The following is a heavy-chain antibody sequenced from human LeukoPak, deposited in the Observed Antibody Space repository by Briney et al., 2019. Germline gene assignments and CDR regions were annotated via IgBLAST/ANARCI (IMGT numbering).Heavy chain of an antibody. CDR1: GFTFNTYG. J-gene: IGHJ4*02. CDR3: ARGGVDHYGSGTYYLMYYFDH. Sequence: GGSLRLSCAASGFTFNTYGMSWVRQAPGKGLEWVSGISGSGGATYYADSVKGRFAVSRDDPHNTLYLQMNSVRAEDTAVYFCARGGVDHYGSGTYYLMYYFDHWGQGALVTVSS. D-gene: IGHD3-10*01. CDR2: ISGSGGAT. V-gene: IGHV3-23*01.